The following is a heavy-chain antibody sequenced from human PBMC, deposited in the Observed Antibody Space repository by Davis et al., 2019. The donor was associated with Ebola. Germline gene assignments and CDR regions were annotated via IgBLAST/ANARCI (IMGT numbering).Heavy chain of an antibody. CDR2: IWYDGSNK. D-gene: IGHD3-9*01. V-gene: IGHV3-33*01. CDR3: ARDLPYYDILTGNFDY. CDR1: GFTFSSYG. Sequence: GESLKISCAASGFTFSSYGMHWVRQAPGKGLEWVAVIWYDGSNKYYADSVKGRFTISRDNSKNTLYLQMNSLRAEDTAVYYCARDLPYYDILTGNFDYWGQGTLVTVSS. J-gene: IGHJ4*02.